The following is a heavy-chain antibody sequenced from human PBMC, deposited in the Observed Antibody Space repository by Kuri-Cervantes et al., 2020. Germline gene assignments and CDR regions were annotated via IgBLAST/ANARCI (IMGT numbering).Heavy chain of an antibody. CDR3: AKDTYYDFWSGFHYYGMDV. J-gene: IGHJ6*02. CDR1: GFTFSSYG. CDR2: IWYDGSNK. D-gene: IGHD3-3*01. Sequence: GGSLRLSCAASGFTFSSYGMHWVRQAPGKGLEWVAVIWYDGSNKYYADSVKGRFTISRDNSKNTLYLQMNSLRAEDTAVYYCAKDTYYDFWSGFHYYGMDVWGQGTTVTVSS. V-gene: IGHV3-30*02.